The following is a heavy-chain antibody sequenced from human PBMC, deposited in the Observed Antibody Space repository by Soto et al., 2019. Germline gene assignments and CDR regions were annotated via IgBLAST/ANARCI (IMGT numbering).Heavy chain of an antibody. V-gene: IGHV3-21*01. CDR3: ARPPALQWLVHEVAFDI. Sequence: PGGSLRLSCAASGFSFSSYSMNWVRLAPGKGLEWVSAISSRSGYIYYAESVKGRFTISRDNAKNTLYLQMNSLRAEDTAVYFFARPPALQWLVHEVAFDIWGQGTMVTVSS. CDR2: ISSRSGYI. J-gene: IGHJ3*02. D-gene: IGHD6-19*01. CDR1: GFSFSSYS.